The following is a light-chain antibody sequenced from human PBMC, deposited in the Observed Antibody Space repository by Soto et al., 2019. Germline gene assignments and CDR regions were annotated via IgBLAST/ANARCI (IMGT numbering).Light chain of an antibody. CDR2: QNT. CDR1: KLGDKY. Sequence: SYELTQPPSVSVSPGQTASITCSGDKLGDKYACWYQQRPGQPPVLVIYQNTKRPSGIPDRFSGSNSGNTATLTISGTQAMDEADYYCQAWDSSTVVFGGGTKLTVL. CDR3: QAWDSSTVV. J-gene: IGLJ2*01. V-gene: IGLV3-1*01.